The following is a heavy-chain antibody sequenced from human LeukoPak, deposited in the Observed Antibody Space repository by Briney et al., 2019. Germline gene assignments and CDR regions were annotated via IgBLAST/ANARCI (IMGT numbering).Heavy chain of an antibody. Sequence: GGSLRLSCAASGFTFSDNYMTWVRQAPGRGLEWLSYISGNGRDIQYADSVKGRFTISRDNAKNSLYLQMNSLRAEDTAAYYCARDPQVGAEFDSWGQGTLVTVSS. CDR3: ARDPQVGAEFDS. CDR1: GFTFSDNY. V-gene: IGHV3-11*04. CDR2: ISGNGRDI. D-gene: IGHD1-26*01. J-gene: IGHJ4*02.